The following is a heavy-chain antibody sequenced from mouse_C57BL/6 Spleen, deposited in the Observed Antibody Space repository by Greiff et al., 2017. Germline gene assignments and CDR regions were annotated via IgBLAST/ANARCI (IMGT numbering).Heavy chain of an antibody. CDR3: ARSPRDSGFAY. V-gene: IGHV1-52*01. Sequence: QVQLQQPGAELVRPGSSVKLSCKASGYTFTSYWMHWVKQRPIQGLEWIGNIDPSDSDTHYNQKFKDKATLTVDKSSGTAYMQLSSLTSEDSAVYYCARSPRDSGFAYWGQGTLVTVSA. CDR2: IDPSDSDT. CDR1: GYTFTSYW. J-gene: IGHJ3*01.